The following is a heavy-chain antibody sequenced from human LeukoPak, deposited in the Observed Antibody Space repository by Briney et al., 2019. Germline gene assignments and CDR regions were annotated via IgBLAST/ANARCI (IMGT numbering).Heavy chain of an antibody. J-gene: IGHJ5*02. Sequence: GGSLRLSCAASGFTFSSYAMSWVRQAPGKGLEWVALISFDGSQKYYADSVKGRFTISRDNSKSTVYLQMNSLRVEDAAVYYCSKDLASDFGGDLDPWGQGTLVTVSS. CDR1: GFTFSSYA. D-gene: IGHD3-10*01. CDR3: SKDLASDFGGDLDP. V-gene: IGHV3-30*02. CDR2: ISFDGSQK.